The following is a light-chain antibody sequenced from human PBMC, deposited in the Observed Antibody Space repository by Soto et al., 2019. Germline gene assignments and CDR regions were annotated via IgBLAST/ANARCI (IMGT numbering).Light chain of an antibody. Sequence: DVVLTQSPLSLPVTLGQPASISCRSSQSLVYSDGNTYLNWFQQRPGQSPRRLIYKVSNRESGDPDRFSGSGSRTAFTLNISGVEAEDFGLHYCMRVTHWPPYTFGQGAKLEIK. CDR3: MRVTHWPPYT. CDR2: KVS. V-gene: IGKV2-30*01. J-gene: IGKJ2*01. CDR1: QSLVYSDGNTY.